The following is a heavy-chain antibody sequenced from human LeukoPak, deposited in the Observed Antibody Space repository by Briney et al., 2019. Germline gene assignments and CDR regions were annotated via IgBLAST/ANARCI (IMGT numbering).Heavy chain of an antibody. CDR3: AKDLPRYSGYDEWGIFDY. J-gene: IGHJ4*02. V-gene: IGHV3-30*02. Sequence: PGGSLRLSCAASGFTFSSYGMHWVRQAPGKGLEWVAFIRYDGSNKYYADSVKGRFTISRDNSKNTLYLQMNSLRAEDTAVYYCAKDLPRYSGYDEWGIFDYWGQGTLVTVSS. D-gene: IGHD5-12*01. CDR2: IRYDGSNK. CDR1: GFTFSSYG.